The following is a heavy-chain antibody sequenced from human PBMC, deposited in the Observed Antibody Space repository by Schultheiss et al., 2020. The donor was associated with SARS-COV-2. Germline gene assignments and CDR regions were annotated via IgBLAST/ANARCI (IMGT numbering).Heavy chain of an antibody. CDR1: GFTFSDYY. CDR3: AREAAAGHFDY. D-gene: IGHD6-25*01. CDR2: IYSGGST. V-gene: IGHV3-66*01. J-gene: IGHJ4*02. Sequence: GGSLRLSCAASGFTFSDYYMSWIRQAPGKGLEWVSVIYSGGSTYYADSVKGRFTISRDNAKNSLYLQMNSLRAEDTAVYYCAREAAAGHFDYWGQGTLVTVSS.